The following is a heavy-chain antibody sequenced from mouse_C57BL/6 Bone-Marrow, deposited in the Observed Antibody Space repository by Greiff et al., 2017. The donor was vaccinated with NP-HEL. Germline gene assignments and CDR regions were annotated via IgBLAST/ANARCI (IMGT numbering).Heavy chain of an antibody. CDR1: GFNIKNTY. CDR2: IDPANGNT. CDR3: ARRATTVVARRDYAMDY. V-gene: IGHV14-3*01. J-gene: IGHJ4*01. Sequence: VQLKESVAELVRPGASVKLSCTASGFNIKNTYMHWVKQRPEQGLEWIGRIDPANGNTKYAPKFQGKATITADTSSNTAYLQLSSLTSEDTAIYYCARRATTVVARRDYAMDYWGQGTSVTVSS. D-gene: IGHD1-1*01.